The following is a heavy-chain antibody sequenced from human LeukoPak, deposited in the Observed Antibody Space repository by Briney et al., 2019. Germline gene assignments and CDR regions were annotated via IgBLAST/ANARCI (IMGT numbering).Heavy chain of an antibody. CDR3: AKYVSTGWFDP. CDR1: GGSIRSYY. CDR2: IYYSGST. Sequence: SETLSLTCTVSGGSIRSYYWSWIRQPPGKGLEWIGYIYYSGSTTYSPSLKSRVTISVDTFKNQFSLKLSPVTAADTAVYYCAKYVSTGWFDPWGQGTLVTVSS. J-gene: IGHJ5*02. D-gene: IGHD5/OR15-5a*01. V-gene: IGHV4-59*08.